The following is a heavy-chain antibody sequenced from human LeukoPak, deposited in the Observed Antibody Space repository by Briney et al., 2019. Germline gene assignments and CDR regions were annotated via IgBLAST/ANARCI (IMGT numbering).Heavy chain of an antibody. V-gene: IGHV6-1*01. CDR1: GGSVSSNSVT. Sequence: SQTLSLTCAISGGSVSSNSVTWNWIRQSPSRGLEWLGRTYYRSTWYNDYAVSVRGRITVNPDTSKNQFSLHLNSVTPEDTAVYYCARRLTQYDCFDPWGQGILVTVSS. CDR2: TYYRSTWYN. D-gene: IGHD2-2*01. CDR3: ARRLTQYDCFDP. J-gene: IGHJ5*02.